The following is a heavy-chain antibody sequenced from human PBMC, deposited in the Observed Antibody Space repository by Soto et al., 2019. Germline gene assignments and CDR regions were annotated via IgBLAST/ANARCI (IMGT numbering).Heavy chain of an antibody. V-gene: IGHV1-69*01. J-gene: IGHJ6*02. CDR2: IIPIFGTE. D-gene: IGHD6-13*01. Sequence: QVQLVQSGAEVKKPGSSVRVSCKASGGTFSSYAISWVRQAPGQGLEWMGGIIPIFGTENYAQKFQGRVTITADESTSTADMELSSLRSEDTAVYYCARDRIAGSKYYYGMDVWGQGGTVTVS. CDR1: GGTFSSYA. CDR3: ARDRIAGSKYYYGMDV.